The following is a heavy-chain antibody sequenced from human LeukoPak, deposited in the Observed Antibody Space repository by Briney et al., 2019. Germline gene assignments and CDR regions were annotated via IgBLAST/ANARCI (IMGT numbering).Heavy chain of an antibody. CDR3: ARDETNGFDS. CDR2: INSRSTYI. Sequence: GGSLRLSCGASGFTFSNYNMNWVRQAPGEGLEWVSSINSRSTYIFYADSVMGRFTISGDNAKNSLFLQMNSLRAEDTAVYYCARDETNGFDSWGQGTLVTVSS. J-gene: IGHJ5*01. V-gene: IGHV3-21*01. D-gene: IGHD1-14*01. CDR1: GFTFSNYN.